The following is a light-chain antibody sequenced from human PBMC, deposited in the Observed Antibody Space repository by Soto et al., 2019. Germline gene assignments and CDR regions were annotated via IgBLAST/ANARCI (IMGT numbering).Light chain of an antibody. V-gene: IGKV1-6*01. Sequence: IPVSQSASSVSTSERDRVTITCLLSQGIRNDLGWYQQKPGKSPKLLIYAASSLQSGVPARFSGSGSGTDFTLTISSLQPEDFATYYCLQDYHYPLTFGGGTKVDI. CDR1: QGIRND. CDR2: AAS. CDR3: LQDYHYPLT. J-gene: IGKJ4*01.